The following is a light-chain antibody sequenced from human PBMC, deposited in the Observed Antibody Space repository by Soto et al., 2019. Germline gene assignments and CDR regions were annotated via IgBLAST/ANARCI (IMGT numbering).Light chain of an antibody. CDR1: QGISSY. CDR2: AAS. CDR3: QQYSTYPWT. V-gene: IGKV1-8*01. J-gene: IGKJ1*01. Sequence: AIRMTQSPSSLSASTGDRVTITCRASQGISSYLAWYQQKPGKAHKLLIYAASALQSGVPSRVRGSGSGTEFTLTISSLQPDELATYYCQQYSTYPWTFGQGTKVDIK.